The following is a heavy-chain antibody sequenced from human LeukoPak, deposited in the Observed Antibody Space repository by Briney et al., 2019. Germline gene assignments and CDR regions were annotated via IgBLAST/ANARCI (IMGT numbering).Heavy chain of an antibody. CDR1: GGSIRNYY. J-gene: IGHJ4*02. CDR2: IYYSGST. Sequence: SETLSLTCTVSGGSIRNYYWNWIRQPPGKGLEWIGYIYYSGSTNYNPSLKSRLTISVDTSKNQFSLKLSSVTAADTAVYYCARGGAWVDYWGQGTLVTVSS. D-gene: IGHD1-26*01. CDR3: ARGGAWVDY. V-gene: IGHV4-59*01.